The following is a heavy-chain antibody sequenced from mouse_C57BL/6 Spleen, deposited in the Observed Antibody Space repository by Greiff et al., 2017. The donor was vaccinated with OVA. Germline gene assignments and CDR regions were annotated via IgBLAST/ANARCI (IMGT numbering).Heavy chain of an antibody. J-gene: IGHJ1*03. CDR1: GFSFNTYA. D-gene: IGHD3-2*02. Sequence: VQLKQSGGGLVQPKGSLKLSCAASGFSFNTYAMNWVRQAPGKGLEWVARIRSKSNNYATYYADSVKDRFTISRDDSESMLYLQMNNLKTEDTAMYYCVRGTAQAGYFDVWGTGTTVTVSS. CDR3: VRGTAQAGYFDV. V-gene: IGHV10-1*01. CDR2: IRSKSNNYAT.